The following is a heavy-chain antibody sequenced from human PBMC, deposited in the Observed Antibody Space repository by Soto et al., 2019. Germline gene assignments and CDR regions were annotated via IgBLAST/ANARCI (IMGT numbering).Heavy chain of an antibody. V-gene: IGHV3-30*18. CDR1: GFTFSSYG. Sequence: LRLSCAASGFTFSSYGMHCVRQAPGKGLEWVAVISYDGSNKYYADSVKGRFTISRDNSKNTLYLQMNSLRAEDTAVYYCAKGPSGWYYFDYWGQGTLVTVSS. J-gene: IGHJ4*02. D-gene: IGHD6-19*01. CDR2: ISYDGSNK. CDR3: AKGPSGWYYFDY.